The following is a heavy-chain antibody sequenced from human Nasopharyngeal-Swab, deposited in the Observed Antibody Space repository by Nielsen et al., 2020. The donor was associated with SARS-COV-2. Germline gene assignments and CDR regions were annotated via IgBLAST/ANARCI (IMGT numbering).Heavy chain of an antibody. CDR3: TTVYDYGDYYYYYYGMDV. Sequence: GESLKISCAASGFTFSNAWMSWVRQAPGKGLEWVGRIKSKTDGGTTDYAAPVKGRFTISRDDSKNTLYLQMNSPKTEDTAVYYCTTVYDYGDYYYYYYGMDVWGQGTTVTVSS. CDR2: IKSKTDGGTT. CDR1: GFTFSNAW. D-gene: IGHD4-17*01. J-gene: IGHJ6*02. V-gene: IGHV3-15*01.